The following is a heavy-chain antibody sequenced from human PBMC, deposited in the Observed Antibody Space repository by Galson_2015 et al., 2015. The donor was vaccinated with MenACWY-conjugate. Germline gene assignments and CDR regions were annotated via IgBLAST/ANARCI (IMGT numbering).Heavy chain of an antibody. J-gene: IGHJ5*02. CDR2: TYYRSKWYN. CDR1: GDSVSSNSAA. D-gene: IGHD5-18*01. CDR3: ARELWFTVTWFDP. Sequence: CAISGDSVSSNSAAWNWIRQPPSRGLEWLGRTYYRSKWYNDYAVSVKSRITINPDTSKNQFSLQLNSVTPEDTAVYYCARELWFTVTWFDPWGQGTLVTVSS. V-gene: IGHV6-1*01.